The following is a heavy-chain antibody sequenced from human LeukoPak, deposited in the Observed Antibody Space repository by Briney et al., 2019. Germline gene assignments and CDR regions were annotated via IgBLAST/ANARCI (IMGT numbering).Heavy chain of an antibody. V-gene: IGHV3-30-3*01. CDR2: ISYDGSNK. Sequence: GGSLRLSCAASGFTFSSYAMHWVRQAPGKGLEWVAVISYDGSNKYYADSVKGRFTISRDNSKNTLYLQMNSLRAEDTAVYYCARSLGYCSSTSCYWWEPPDYWGQGTLVTVSS. J-gene: IGHJ4*02. CDR1: GFTFSSYA. D-gene: IGHD2-2*01. CDR3: ARSLGYCSSTSCYWWEPPDY.